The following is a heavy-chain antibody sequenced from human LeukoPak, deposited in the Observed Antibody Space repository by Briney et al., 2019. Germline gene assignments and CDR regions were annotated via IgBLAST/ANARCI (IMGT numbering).Heavy chain of an antibody. J-gene: IGHJ4*02. D-gene: IGHD3-22*01. Sequence: PGGSLRLSCAASGFTFSSYGMHWVRQAPGKGLEWVSAISGSGGSTYYADSVKGRFTISRDNSKNTLYLQMNSLRAEDTAVYYCATGSGYYADYFDYWGQGTLVTVSS. V-gene: IGHV3-23*01. CDR2: ISGSGGST. CDR1: GFTFSSYG. CDR3: ATGSGYYADYFDY.